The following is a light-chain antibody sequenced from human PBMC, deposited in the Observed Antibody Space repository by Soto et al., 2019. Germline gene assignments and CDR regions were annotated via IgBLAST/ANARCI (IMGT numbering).Light chain of an antibody. CDR2: EVS. CDR3: SSYAGSNRV. V-gene: IGLV2-8*01. J-gene: IGLJ1*01. CDR1: SSDVGGYNY. Sequence: QSALTQPPSAPGSPGQSVTISCTGTSSDVGGYNYVSWYQQYPGKAPKLMIYEVSKRPSGVPDRFSGSKSGNTASLTVSGLQAEDEADYYCSSYAGSNRVFGTGTKVTVL.